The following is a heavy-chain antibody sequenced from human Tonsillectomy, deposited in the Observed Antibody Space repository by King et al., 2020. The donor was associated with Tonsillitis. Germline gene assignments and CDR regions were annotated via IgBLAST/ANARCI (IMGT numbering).Heavy chain of an antibody. CDR3: VRCRSNDFWSGYLAY. V-gene: IGHV3-49*04. J-gene: IGHJ4*02. Sequence: VQLVESGGGLVQPGRSLRLSCTPSGFTLGDYAMNWARQAPGKGLEWGGFIRSKAYGGTAEYAASVKGRFTISRDDSKSIAYLKMNSLTTEDTAVYYCVRCRSNDFWSGYLAYWGQGTLVTVSS. CDR2: IRSKAYGGTA. CDR1: GFTLGDYA. D-gene: IGHD3-3*01.